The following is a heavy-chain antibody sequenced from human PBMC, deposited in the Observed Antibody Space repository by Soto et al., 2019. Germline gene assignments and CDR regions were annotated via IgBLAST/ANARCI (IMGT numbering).Heavy chain of an antibody. CDR2: INPNSGGT. CDR1: GYTFTSYG. D-gene: IGHD6-6*01. CDR3: ARSIAARSSLDY. J-gene: IGHJ4*02. Sequence: ASVKVSCKASGYTFTSYGISWVRQAPGQGLEWMGWINPNSGGTNYAQKFQGWVTMTRDTSISTAHMELSRLRSDDTAVYYCARSIAARSSLDYWGQGTLVTVSS. V-gene: IGHV1-2*04.